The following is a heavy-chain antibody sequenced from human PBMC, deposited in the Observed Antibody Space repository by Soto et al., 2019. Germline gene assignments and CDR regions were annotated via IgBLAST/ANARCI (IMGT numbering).Heavy chain of an antibody. CDR3: AREEEYCSGGSCYNWFDP. CDR2: IWYDGSNK. V-gene: IGHV3-33*01. J-gene: IGHJ5*02. CDR1: GFTFSSYG. D-gene: IGHD2-15*01. Sequence: LRLSCAASGFTFSSYGMHWVRQAPGKGLEWVAVIWYDGSNKYYADSVKGRFTISRDNSKNTLYLQMNSLRAEDTAVYYCAREEEYCSGGSCYNWFDPWGQGTLVTVSS.